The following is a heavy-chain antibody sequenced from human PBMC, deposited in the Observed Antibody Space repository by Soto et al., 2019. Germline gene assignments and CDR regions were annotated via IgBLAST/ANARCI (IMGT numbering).Heavy chain of an antibody. CDR1: GFTFSTYA. CDR3: ARPYVEVAVNDAFDI. V-gene: IGHV3-23*04. J-gene: IGHJ3*02. D-gene: IGHD3-16*01. CDR2: IGTHADTT. Sequence: EVQLVESGGGLVQPGGSLRLSCAASGFTFSTYALTWVRQAPGKGLEWVSSIGTHADTTYYVDSVKGRFSISRDNSKNTVYLQMSSLSAEDTAVYYCARPYVEVAVNDAFDIWGRGTMVTVSS.